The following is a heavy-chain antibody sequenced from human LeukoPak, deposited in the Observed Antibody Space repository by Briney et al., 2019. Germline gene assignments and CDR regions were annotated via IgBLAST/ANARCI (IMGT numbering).Heavy chain of an antibody. CDR3: ARNPRNLGYGDY. D-gene: IGHD2-15*01. CDR1: GFTFSDYW. Sequence: GGSLRLSCAASGFTFSDYWMTWVRQAPGKGLEWVANIKQDGSEMYYVDSVKGRFTISRDNAKNSLYLQMKSLRAEDTAVYYCARNPRNLGYGDYWGQGTLVTVSS. V-gene: IGHV3-7*01. CDR2: IKQDGSEM. J-gene: IGHJ4*02.